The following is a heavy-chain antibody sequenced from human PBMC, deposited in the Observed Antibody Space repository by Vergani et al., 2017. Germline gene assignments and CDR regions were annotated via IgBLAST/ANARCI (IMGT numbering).Heavy chain of an antibody. CDR1: GFTFSSYS. CDR3: ASFYEYSSSSMDY. CDR2: ISSSSSYI. Sequence: EVQLVESGGGLVKPGGSLRLSCAASGFTFSSYSMNWVRQAPGKGLEWVSSISSSSSYIYYADSVKGRFTISRDNAKNSLYLQMNSLRAEDTAVYYCASFYEYSSSSMDYWGQGTLVTVSS. J-gene: IGHJ4*02. D-gene: IGHD6-6*01. V-gene: IGHV3-21*01.